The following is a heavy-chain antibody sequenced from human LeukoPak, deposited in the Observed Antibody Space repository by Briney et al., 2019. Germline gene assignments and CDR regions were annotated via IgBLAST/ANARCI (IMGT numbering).Heavy chain of an antibody. D-gene: IGHD6-6*01. J-gene: IGHJ5*02. V-gene: IGHV1-8*03. Sequence: ASVKVSCKASGYTFTSYYMHWVRQATGQGLEWMGWMNPNSGNTGYAQKFQGRVTITRNTSISTAYMELSSLRSEDTAVYYCALKSITDEGWFDPWGQGTLVTVSS. CDR1: GYTFTSYY. CDR3: ALKSITDEGWFDP. CDR2: MNPNSGNT.